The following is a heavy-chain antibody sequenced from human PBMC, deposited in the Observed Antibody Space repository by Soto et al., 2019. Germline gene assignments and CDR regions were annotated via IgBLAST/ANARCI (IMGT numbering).Heavy chain of an antibody. V-gene: IGHV4-61*01. J-gene: IGHJ4*02. D-gene: IGHD6-19*01. CDR3: ARSGAGSGWL. CDR1: GGSVSSGHYY. Sequence: SETLSLTCTVSGGSVSSGHYYWSWSRQPPGKGLEWIGYISYTGSTNYNPSLKSRVTISVDTSKNQFSLKMNSVTAADTAVYYCARSGAGSGWLGGQGTLVTVSS. CDR2: ISYTGST.